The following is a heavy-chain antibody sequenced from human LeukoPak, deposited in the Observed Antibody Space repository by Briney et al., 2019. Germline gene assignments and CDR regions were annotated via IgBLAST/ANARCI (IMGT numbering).Heavy chain of an antibody. CDR1: GFTFSTYA. CDR3: ARLSGSSYGKYYFDY. D-gene: IGHD1-26*01. J-gene: IGHJ4*02. V-gene: IGHV3-21*06. Sequence: GESLGLSCAASGFTFSTYAMEWVRQAPGKGLEWVSSISSDNTYIYYADSVKGRFTISRDNAKNSLFLHMNSLRAEDTAVYYCARLSGSSYGKYYFDYWGQGTLVTVSS. CDR2: ISSDNTYI.